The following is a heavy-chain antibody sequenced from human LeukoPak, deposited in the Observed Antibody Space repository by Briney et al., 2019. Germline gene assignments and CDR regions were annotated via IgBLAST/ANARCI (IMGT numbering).Heavy chain of an antibody. CDR3: ARDSSWDY. CDR2: INPSGGST. D-gene: IGHD6-13*01. Sequence: ASVKVSCKASGYTFTSYYMHWVRQAPGQGLEWMGIINPSGGSTSYAQKLQGRVTMTTDTSTSTAYMELRSLRSDDTAVYYCARDSSWDYWGQGTLVTVSS. CDR1: GYTFTSYY. J-gene: IGHJ4*02. V-gene: IGHV1-46*01.